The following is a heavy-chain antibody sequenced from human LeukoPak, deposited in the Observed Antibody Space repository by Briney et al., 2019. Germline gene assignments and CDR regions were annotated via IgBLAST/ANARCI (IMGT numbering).Heavy chain of an antibody. CDR1: GFTFSSYS. Sequence: GGSLRLSCAASGFTFSSYSMNWVRRAPGKGLEWVSSISSSSSYIYYADSVKGRFTISRDSAKNSLYLQMNSLRAEDTAVYYCARDSRTDAFDIWGQGTMVTVSS. CDR2: ISSSSSYI. J-gene: IGHJ3*02. CDR3: ARDSRTDAFDI. V-gene: IGHV3-21*01.